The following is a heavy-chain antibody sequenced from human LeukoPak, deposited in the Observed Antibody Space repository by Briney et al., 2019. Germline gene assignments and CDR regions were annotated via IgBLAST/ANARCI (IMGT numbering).Heavy chain of an antibody. D-gene: IGHD2-2*02. CDR2: IYYSGST. CDR1: GGSFSGYY. CDR3: ARDQVGYCSSTSCYNI. Sequence: SETLSLTCAVYGGSFSGYYWSWIRQPPGKGLEWIGSIYYSGSTYYNPSLKSRVTISVDTSKNQFSLKLSSVTAADTAVYYCARDQVGYCSSTSCYNIWGQGTLVTVSS. J-gene: IGHJ4*02. V-gene: IGHV4-34*01.